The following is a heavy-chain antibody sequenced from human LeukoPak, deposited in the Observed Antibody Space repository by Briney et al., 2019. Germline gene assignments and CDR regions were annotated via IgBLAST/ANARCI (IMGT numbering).Heavy chain of an antibody. J-gene: IGHJ4*02. D-gene: IGHD3-9*01. CDR1: GGTFSSYA. CDR2: IIPIFGTA. CDR3: ARHLYYDILTGYYYFDY. V-gene: IGHV1-69*01. Sequence: SVKVSCKASGGTFSSYAISWVRQAPGQGLEWMGGIIPIFGTANYAQKFQGRVTITADESTSAAYMELSSLRSEDTAVYYCARHLYYDILTGYYYFDYWGQGTLVTASS.